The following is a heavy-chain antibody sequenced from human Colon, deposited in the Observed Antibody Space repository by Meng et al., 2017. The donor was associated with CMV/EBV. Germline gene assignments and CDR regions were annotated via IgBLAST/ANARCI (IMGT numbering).Heavy chain of an antibody. CDR2: IYSGGST. V-gene: IGHV3-66*02. Sequence: GGSLRLSCAASGFTVSSNYMSWVRQAPGKGLEWVSVIYSGGSTYYADSVKGRFTISRDNSKNTLYLQMNSLRAEDTAVYYCAKPSRPYYYDSSGYSTPDYWGQGTLVTVSS. J-gene: IGHJ4*02. CDR1: GFTVSSNY. CDR3: AKPSRPYYYDSSGYSTPDY. D-gene: IGHD3-22*01.